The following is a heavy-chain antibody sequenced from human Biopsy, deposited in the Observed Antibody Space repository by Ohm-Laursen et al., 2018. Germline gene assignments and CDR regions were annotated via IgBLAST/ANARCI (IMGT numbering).Heavy chain of an antibody. D-gene: IGHD2/OR15-2a*01. Sequence: SDTLSLTCTVSGGSISSDYWSWIRQPPGKGLEWIGYIYYSGTTDYSPSLKSRVTISIDKSKNQFFLKLNSVTAADTAVYYCARATNSTGWPYYYFYGMDVWGQGTTVTVSS. CDR2: IYYSGTT. CDR3: ARATNSTGWPYYYFYGMDV. CDR1: GGSISSDY. V-gene: IGHV4-59*07. J-gene: IGHJ6*02.